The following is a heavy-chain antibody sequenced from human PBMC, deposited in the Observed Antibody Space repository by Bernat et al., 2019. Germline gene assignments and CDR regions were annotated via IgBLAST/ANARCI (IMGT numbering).Heavy chain of an antibody. CDR3: TSPYYGSGSYHY. V-gene: IGHV3-73*01. CDR2: IRSKANSYAT. CDR1: GFTFSGSA. Sequence: EVQLVESGGGLVQPGGSLKLSCAASGFTFSGSAMHWVRQASGKGLEWVGRIRSKANSYATAYAASVKGRFTISRDDSKNTAYLQMNSPKTEDTAVYYCTSPYYGSGSYHYWGQGTLVTVSS. D-gene: IGHD3-10*01. J-gene: IGHJ4*02.